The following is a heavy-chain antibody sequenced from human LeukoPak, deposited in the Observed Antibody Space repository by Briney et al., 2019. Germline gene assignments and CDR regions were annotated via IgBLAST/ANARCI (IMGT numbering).Heavy chain of an antibody. V-gene: IGHV1-2*02. CDR1: GYTFTGYY. CDR2: INPNTRGT. CDR3: ARVHLDYYDSSGGDWFDP. Sequence: ASVKVSCKASGYTFTGYYLHWVRQAPGQGLEWIGWINPNTRGTNYEQKFQGRVTMTRDTSISTAYMELTRLRSDDTAVYYCARVHLDYYDSSGGDWFDPWGQGTLVTVSS. J-gene: IGHJ5*02. D-gene: IGHD3-22*01.